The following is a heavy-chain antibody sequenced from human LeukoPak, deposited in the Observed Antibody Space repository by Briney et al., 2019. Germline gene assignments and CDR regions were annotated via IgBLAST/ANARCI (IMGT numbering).Heavy chain of an antibody. V-gene: IGHV3-49*03. CDR1: GFTFGDYA. D-gene: IGHD2-2*01. J-gene: IGHJ4*02. CDR3: TRSAFDY. CDR2: IRSNAYGWTT. Sequence: GGSLRLSCTTAGFTFGDYAVSWFRQAPGKGLEWVGFIRSNAYGWTTDYAASVKGRFTISRDDSKSIAYLQMNSLKTEDTAVYYCTRSAFDYWGQGTLVTVSS.